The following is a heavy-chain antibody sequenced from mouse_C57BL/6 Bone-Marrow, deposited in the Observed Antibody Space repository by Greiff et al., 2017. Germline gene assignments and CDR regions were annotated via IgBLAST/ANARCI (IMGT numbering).Heavy chain of an antibody. CDR2: IYPGSGST. CDR1: GYTFTSYW. V-gene: IGHV1-55*01. D-gene: IGHD2-4*01. Sequence: QVQLQQPGAELVKPGASVKMSCTASGYTFTSYWITWVKQRPGQGLEWIGDIYPGSGSTNYNEKFKSKATLTVDTSSSTAYMQLSSLTSEDSAVYYCARGGYDSTTLFDYWGQGTTLTVSS. CDR3: ARGGYDSTTLFDY. J-gene: IGHJ2*01.